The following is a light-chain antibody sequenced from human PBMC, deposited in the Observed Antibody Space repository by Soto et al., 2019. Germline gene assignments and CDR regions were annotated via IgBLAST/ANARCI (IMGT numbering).Light chain of an antibody. Sequence: QSVLTQPPSASGSPGQSVTISCTGTSSDVGGYNYVSWYQQHPGRAPKLMIYEVSKRPSGVPDRFSGSKSGNTASLTVSGLQAEDDSNYYCSSYTDSHNFYVFVPVTKVT. J-gene: IGLJ1*01. V-gene: IGLV2-8*01. CDR1: SSDVGGYNY. CDR2: EVS. CDR3: SSYTDSHNFYV.